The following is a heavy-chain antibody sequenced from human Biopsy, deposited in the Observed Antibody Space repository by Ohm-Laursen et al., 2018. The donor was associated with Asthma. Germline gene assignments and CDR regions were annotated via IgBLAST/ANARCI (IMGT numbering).Heavy chain of an antibody. J-gene: IGHJ4*02. D-gene: IGHD6-19*01. V-gene: IGHV3-53*01. CDR1: GFTFSNAW. CDR2: IYSGGTS. Sequence: SLRPSCAASGFTFSNAWMSWVRQAPGKGLEWVSVIYSGGTSHTADSVRGRFTISRDYSKNTLHLQMHSLRVEDTAVYYCARGDSSGWSHYYFDYWGQGTLVTVSS. CDR3: ARGDSSGWSHYYFDY.